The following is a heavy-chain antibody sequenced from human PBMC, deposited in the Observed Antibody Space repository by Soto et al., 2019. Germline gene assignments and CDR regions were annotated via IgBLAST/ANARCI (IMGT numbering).Heavy chain of an antibody. CDR1: GFTFSSYA. CDR3: ARDYRYFDY. CDR2: ISYDGSNK. Sequence: GGSLRLSCAASGFTFSSYAMHWVRQAPGKGLEWVAVISYDGSNKYYADSVKGRFTISRDNSKNTLYLQMNSLRAEDTAVYYCARDYRYFDYWGQGTLVTVSS. V-gene: IGHV3-30-3*01. J-gene: IGHJ4*02.